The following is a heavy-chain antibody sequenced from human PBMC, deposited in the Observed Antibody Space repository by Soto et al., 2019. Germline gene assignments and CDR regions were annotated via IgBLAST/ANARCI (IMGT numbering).Heavy chain of an antibody. CDR1: GFTFSSYG. J-gene: IGHJ4*02. V-gene: IGHV3-30*18. CDR2: ISYDGSNK. D-gene: IGHD1-26*01. CDR3: AKDSGSYYY. Sequence: SLRLSCAASGFTFSSYGMHWVRQAPGKGLEWVAVISYDGSNKYYADSVKGRFTISRDNSKNTLYLQMNSLRAEDTAVYYCAKDSGSYYYWGRGTLVTVSS.